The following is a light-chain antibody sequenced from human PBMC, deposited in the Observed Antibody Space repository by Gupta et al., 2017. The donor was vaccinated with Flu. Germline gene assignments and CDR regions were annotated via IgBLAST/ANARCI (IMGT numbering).Light chain of an antibody. V-gene: IGLV2-14*01. J-gene: IGLJ3*02. Sequence: GSPGQSITISCSGTSSDIGSYDSVSWYQQHPGKAPKLMIYEVSNRPSGVSSRFSASKSGNTASLANSGLQAEDEADYYCSSFTRTSTWMFGGGTKLTVL. CDR2: EVS. CDR1: SSDIGSYDS. CDR3: SSFTRTSTWM.